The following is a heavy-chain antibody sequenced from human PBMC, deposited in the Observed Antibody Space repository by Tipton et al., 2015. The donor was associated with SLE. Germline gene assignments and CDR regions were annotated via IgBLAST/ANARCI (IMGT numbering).Heavy chain of an antibody. D-gene: IGHD6-13*01. CDR3: ARDLIAARDYGMDV. Sequence: SLRLSCAASGFTFSDYYMSWIRQAPGKGLEWVSYISSSGSTIYYADSVKGRFTISRDNAKNSLYLQMNSLRAEDTAVYYCARDLIAARDYGMDVWGQGTTVTVSS. CDR2: ISSSGSTI. V-gene: IGHV3-11*01. CDR1: GFTFSDYY. J-gene: IGHJ6*02.